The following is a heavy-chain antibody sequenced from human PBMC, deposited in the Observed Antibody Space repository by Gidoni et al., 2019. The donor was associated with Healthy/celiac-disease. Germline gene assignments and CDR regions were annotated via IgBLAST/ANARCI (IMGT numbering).Heavy chain of an antibody. J-gene: IGHJ6*02. D-gene: IGHD6-19*01. CDR1: GFTFSSYA. V-gene: IGHV3-23*01. CDR2: ISGSGGST. Sequence: EVQLLESGGGLVQPGGSLRLSCAASGFTFSSYAMSWVRQAPGKGLEWVSAISGSGGSTYYADSVKGRFTISRDNSKNTRYLQMNSLRAEDTAVYYCAKGGYSSGWGTLLDYYYGMDVWGQGTTVTVSS. CDR3: AKGGYSSGWGTLLDYYYGMDV.